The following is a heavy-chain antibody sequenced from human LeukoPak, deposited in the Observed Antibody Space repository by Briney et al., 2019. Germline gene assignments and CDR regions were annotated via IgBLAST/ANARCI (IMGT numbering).Heavy chain of an antibody. CDR1: GGTFSRYA. D-gene: IGHD5-12*01. CDR3: ARSWGYEDNWFDP. CDR2: IIPIFGTA. Sequence: ASVKVSCKASGGTFSRYAISWVRQAPGQGLEWMGGIIPIFGTANYAQKFQGRVTISADKSTSTVYMELSSLRSEDTAVYYCARSWGYEDNWFDPWGQGTLVTVSS. J-gene: IGHJ5*02. V-gene: IGHV1-69*06.